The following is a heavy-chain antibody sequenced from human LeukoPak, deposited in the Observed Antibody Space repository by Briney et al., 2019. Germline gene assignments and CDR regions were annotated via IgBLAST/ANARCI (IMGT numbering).Heavy chain of an antibody. CDR3: ARAQVVDPAALQYYYFGMDV. Sequence: HPGGSLRLSCEASEFIFSNYKMRWLRKAPGKGLERVSYITNSGGTIYYADSVKGRFTISRDNAKNSLYLQMNSLRAEDTAVSYCARAQVVDPAALQYYYFGMDVWGKGTTVTVSS. CDR2: ITNSGGTI. CDR1: EFIFSNYK. V-gene: IGHV3-48*03. D-gene: IGHD2-2*02. J-gene: IGHJ6*04.